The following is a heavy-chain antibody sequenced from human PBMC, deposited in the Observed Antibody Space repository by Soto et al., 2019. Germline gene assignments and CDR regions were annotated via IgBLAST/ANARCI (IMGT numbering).Heavy chain of an antibody. J-gene: IGHJ4*02. CDR1: GGSVSSGSYY. V-gene: IGHV4-31*01. CDR3: ARDPRIAYFLDH. Sequence: SETLSLTCTVSGGSVSSGSYYWSWIRQHPGRGLEWIGYIYYTGNTYYNPSLKSLLAISVDTSKYQFSLKLTSVPAAYTAVYYCARDPRIAYFLDHWGQGTLVTVSS. D-gene: IGHD2-21*01. CDR2: IYYTGNT.